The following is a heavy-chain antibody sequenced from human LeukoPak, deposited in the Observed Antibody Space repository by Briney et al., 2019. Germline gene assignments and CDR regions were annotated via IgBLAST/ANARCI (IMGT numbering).Heavy chain of an antibody. D-gene: IGHD3-10*01. Sequence: SETLSLTCTVSGGSISSSSYYWGWIRQPPGKGLEWIGSIYYSGSTYYNPSLKSRVTISVDTSKNQFSLKLSSVTAADTAVYYCARQRGQYWGQGTLVTVSS. CDR2: IYYSGST. J-gene: IGHJ4*02. V-gene: IGHV4-39*01. CDR1: GGSISSSSYY. CDR3: ARQRGQY.